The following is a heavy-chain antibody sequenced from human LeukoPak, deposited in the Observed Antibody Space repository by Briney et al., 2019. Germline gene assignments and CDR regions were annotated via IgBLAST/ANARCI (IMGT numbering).Heavy chain of an antibody. Sequence: PSETLSLTCTVSGGSISTSNYYWGWIRQPPGKGLEWIGNIFYSGSTYYSPSLKSRVTISLDTSRNQFSLKLNSVTAADTAIYYCAKGAGGFSYYNWFDPWGQGTLVTVSS. CDR3: AKGAGGFSYYNWFDP. J-gene: IGHJ5*02. CDR1: GGSISTSNYY. V-gene: IGHV4-39*07. D-gene: IGHD5-18*01. CDR2: IFYSGST.